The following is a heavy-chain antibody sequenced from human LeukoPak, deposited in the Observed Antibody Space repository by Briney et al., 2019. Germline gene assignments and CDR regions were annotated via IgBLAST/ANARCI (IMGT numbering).Heavy chain of an antibody. V-gene: IGHV1-18*01. D-gene: IGHD6-19*01. CDR3: ARVRGSKFVGIAVAVGWFDP. CDR1: GYTFTSYG. CDR2: ISAYNGNT. Sequence: ASVKVSCKASGYTFTSYGISWVRQAPGQGLEWMGWISAYNGNTNYAQKLQGRVTMTTDTSTSTAYMELRSLRSDDTAVYYCARVRGSKFVGIAVAVGWFDPWGQGTLVTVSS. J-gene: IGHJ5*02.